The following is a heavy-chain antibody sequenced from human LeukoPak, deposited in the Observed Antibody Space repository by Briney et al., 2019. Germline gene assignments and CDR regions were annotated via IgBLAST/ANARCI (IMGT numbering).Heavy chain of an antibody. Sequence: KPGGSLRLSCAASGFTFSSYSMNWVRQAPGKGLEWVSCISSNNNYIYYADSVKGRFTISRDNAKNSLYLQMNSLRAEDTAVYYCARDHTVTSDPSFDYWGQGTLVTVSS. D-gene: IGHD4-17*01. CDR2: ISSNNNYI. CDR1: GFTFSSYS. J-gene: IGHJ4*02. V-gene: IGHV3-21*06. CDR3: ARDHTVTSDPSFDY.